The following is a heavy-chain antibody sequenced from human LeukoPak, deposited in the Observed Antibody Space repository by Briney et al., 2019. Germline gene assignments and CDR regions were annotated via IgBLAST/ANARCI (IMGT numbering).Heavy chain of an antibody. D-gene: IGHD4-17*01. J-gene: IGHJ4*02. V-gene: IGHV3-23*01. Sequence: PGGSLRLSCAPSGLTFSSYGMNWVRQAPGKGLEWVSGISGSGGITYYVDSVKGRFSISRDNSKNTLYLQMNSLRAEDTAVYYCAKNTTVTIDYWGQGTLVTVSS. CDR3: AKNTTVTIDY. CDR2: ISGSGGIT. CDR1: GLTFSSYG.